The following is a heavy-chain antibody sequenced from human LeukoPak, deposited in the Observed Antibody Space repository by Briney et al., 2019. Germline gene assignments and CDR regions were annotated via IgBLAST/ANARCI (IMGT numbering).Heavy chain of an antibody. J-gene: IGHJ3*02. CDR2: INPTVGDT. D-gene: IGHD6-13*01. CDR3: ARYGFSSSWQGGWHAFDI. CDR1: GYTLTSYY. Sequence: ASVKVSCKASGYTLTSYYMHWVRQAPGQGLEWMGIINPTVGDTIYAQKFQGRVTMTKDMSTSTVYMELSSLRSDDTAVYYCARYGFSSSWQGGWHAFDIWGQGTMVTVSS. V-gene: IGHV1-46*01.